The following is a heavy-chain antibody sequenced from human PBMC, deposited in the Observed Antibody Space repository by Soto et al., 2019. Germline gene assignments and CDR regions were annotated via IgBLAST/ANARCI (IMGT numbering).Heavy chain of an antibody. CDR2: INAGNGNT. CDR1: GYTFTSYA. D-gene: IGHD3-22*01. J-gene: IGHJ4*02. CDR3: AREGVLRPRDYYDSSGSAPPDY. Sequence: QVQLVQSGAEVKKPGASVKVSCKASGYTFTSYAMHWVRQAPGQRLEWMGWINAGNGNTKYSQKFQGRVTITRDTSASTAYMELSSLRSEDTAVYYCAREGVLRPRDYYDSSGSAPPDYWGQGTLVTVSS. V-gene: IGHV1-3*01.